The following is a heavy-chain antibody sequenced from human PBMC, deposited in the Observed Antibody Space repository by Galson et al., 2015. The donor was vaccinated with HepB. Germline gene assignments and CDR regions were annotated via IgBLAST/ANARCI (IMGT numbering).Heavy chain of an antibody. Sequence: SVKVSCKASGGTFSSYAISWVRQAPGQGLEWMGGIIPIFGTANYAQKFQGRVMITADKSTSTAYMELSSLRSEDTAVYYCARGGGDIGIKLGPRSYYYYYMDVWGKGTTVTVSS. D-gene: IGHD2-21*01. CDR1: GGTFSSYA. V-gene: IGHV1-69*06. J-gene: IGHJ6*03. CDR3: ARGGGDIGIKLGPRSYYYYYMDV. CDR2: IIPIFGTA.